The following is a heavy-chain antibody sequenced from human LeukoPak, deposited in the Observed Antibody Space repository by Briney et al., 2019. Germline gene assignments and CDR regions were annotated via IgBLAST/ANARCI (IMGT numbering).Heavy chain of an antibody. CDR3: ARDIVATTNDY. D-gene: IGHD5-12*01. V-gene: IGHV1-69*04. J-gene: IGHJ4*02. CDR1: GGTFSSYA. CDR2: IIPILGIA. Sequence: SVKVSCKASGGTFSSYAISWVRQAPGQGLEWMGRIIPILGIANYAQKFQGRVTITADKSTSTAYMELSSLRSEDTAVYYCARDIVATTNDYWGQGTLVTVSS.